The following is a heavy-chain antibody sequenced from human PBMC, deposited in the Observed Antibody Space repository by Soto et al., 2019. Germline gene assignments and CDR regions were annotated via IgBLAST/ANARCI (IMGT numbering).Heavy chain of an antibody. CDR3: ARDHSTKYYDRSGRDAFDI. CDR1: GYTFTRFG. J-gene: IGHJ3*02. D-gene: IGHD3-22*01. Sequence: GASGKVSWQASGYTFTRFGISWVRQAPGQGLGWMGGISPYNGTTNYAQKLQGRVTMTADASTSTAYMELRSLRSDDTAVYYCARDHSTKYYDRSGRDAFDIWGQGTMVTVSS. CDR2: ISPYNGTT. V-gene: IGHV1-18*01.